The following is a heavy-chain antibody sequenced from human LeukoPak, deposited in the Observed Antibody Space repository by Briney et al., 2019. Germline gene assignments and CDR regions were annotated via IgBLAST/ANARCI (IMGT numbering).Heavy chain of an antibody. D-gene: IGHD2-2*01. CDR2: IRGRSTTI. CDR1: GPTFSTSS. J-gene: IGHJ4*02. Sequence: GGPLSLACTPSGPTFSTSSMNWVRHAPGEGMEWSSYIRGRSTTIYYADSVKCRFTISIDNAKNSVYQQMDSLRAEDTAVYFCERDSRSHCGTAACYGPYFDYWGQGTLVTVSS. CDR3: ERDSRSHCGTAACYGPYFDY. V-gene: IGHV3-48*01.